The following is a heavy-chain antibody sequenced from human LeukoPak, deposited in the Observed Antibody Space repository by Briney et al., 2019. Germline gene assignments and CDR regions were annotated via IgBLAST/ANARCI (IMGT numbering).Heavy chain of an antibody. J-gene: IGHJ4*02. CDR1: GFTFSNYA. V-gene: IGHV3-23*01. D-gene: IGHD2-2*01. CDR2: VSGSGGST. Sequence: SGGSLRLSCAASGFTFSNYAMNWVRQAPGKGLEWVSGVSGSGGSTYYADSVKGRFTISRDNSKNTLYLQMDSLRAEDTAVYYCAKDRRYCSSTSCYGDLDYWGQGTLATVSS. CDR3: AKDRRYCSSTSCYGDLDY.